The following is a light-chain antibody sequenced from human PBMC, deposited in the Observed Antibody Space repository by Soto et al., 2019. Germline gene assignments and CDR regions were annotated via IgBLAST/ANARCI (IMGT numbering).Light chain of an antibody. J-gene: IGKJ5*01. V-gene: IGKV1-9*01. CDR1: QDINTY. Sequence: DIQLTRSPSFLSASGGDRISSTCRASQDINTYLAWYHQKPGKDPKLLVFASSTLQNGVPSRFSGSRSGTEFTVTITRLQPEDFAAYYCQQHNSYPITFGQGTSLEIK. CDR2: ASS. CDR3: QQHNSYPIT.